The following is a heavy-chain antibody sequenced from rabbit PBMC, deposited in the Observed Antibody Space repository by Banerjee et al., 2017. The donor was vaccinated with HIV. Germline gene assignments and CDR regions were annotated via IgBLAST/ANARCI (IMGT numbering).Heavy chain of an antibody. J-gene: IGHJ4*01. Sequence: QSLEESGGDLVKPGASLTLTCKASGFTISNYWMSWVRQAPGKGLEWIGTIDPDGSTHSASWAKGRFTISKTSSTTVTLQMTSLTAADTATYFCASSSVGSWSFGLWGPGTLVTVS. CDR3: ASSSVGSWSFGL. V-gene: IGHV1S40*01. CDR1: GFTISNYW. CDR2: IDPDGST. D-gene: IGHD1-1*01.